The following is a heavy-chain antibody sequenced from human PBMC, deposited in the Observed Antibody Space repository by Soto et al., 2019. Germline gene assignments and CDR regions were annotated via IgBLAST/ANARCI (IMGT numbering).Heavy chain of an antibody. CDR3: ATKGDYDSSGYYYY. Sequence: SVKVSCKASGGTFSSYAISWVRQAPGQGLEWMGGIIPIFGTANYAQKFQGRVTITADESTSTAYMELSSLRSEDRAVYHCATKGDYDSSGYYYYWGQGTLVTVSS. J-gene: IGHJ4*02. CDR1: GGTFSSYA. V-gene: IGHV1-69*13. CDR2: IIPIFGTA. D-gene: IGHD3-22*01.